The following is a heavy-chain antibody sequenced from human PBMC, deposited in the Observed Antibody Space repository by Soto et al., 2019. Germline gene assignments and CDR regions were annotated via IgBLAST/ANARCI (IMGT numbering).Heavy chain of an antibody. CDR1: GGSIGSYY. D-gene: IGHD1-1*01. Sequence: SETLSLTCTVSGGSIGSYYWSWIRQPPGKGLEWVGYTSYGGNTNYNPSLRSRVTISIDASKNQFSLKLSSMTAADTAVYYCASRDWNDAFHIWGQGTMVTVSS. V-gene: IGHV4-59*01. CDR2: TSYGGNT. J-gene: IGHJ3*02. CDR3: ASRDWNDAFHI.